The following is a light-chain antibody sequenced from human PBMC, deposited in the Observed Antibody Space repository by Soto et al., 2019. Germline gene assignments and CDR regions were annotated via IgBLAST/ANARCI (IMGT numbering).Light chain of an antibody. Sequence: EIVLTQSPVTLSLSPGERATFSCRASQSVMTYLAWYQVKPGQALELLIYDVSRRASGVPATFSGSGSGTDFTLTISSLEPEDFALYYCQQRNTWPPLTFGQGTRLEIK. CDR1: QSVMTY. CDR2: DVS. V-gene: IGKV3-11*01. J-gene: IGKJ5*01. CDR3: QQRNTWPPLT.